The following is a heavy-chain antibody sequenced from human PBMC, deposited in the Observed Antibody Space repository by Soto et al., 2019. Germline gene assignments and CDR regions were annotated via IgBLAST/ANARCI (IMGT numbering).Heavy chain of an antibody. CDR2: ISGSGLST. Sequence: PGGSLRLSCATSGVPFSSAAMSWVRQAPGKGLEWVSSISGSGLSTYYADSVKGRFTISRDNSKNTLYLKMNSLRAEDTAVYYCARTPWGVTTGSWGQGTLVTVSS. J-gene: IGHJ5*02. CDR1: GVPFSSAA. CDR3: ARTPWGVTTGS. D-gene: IGHD4-17*01. V-gene: IGHV3-23*01.